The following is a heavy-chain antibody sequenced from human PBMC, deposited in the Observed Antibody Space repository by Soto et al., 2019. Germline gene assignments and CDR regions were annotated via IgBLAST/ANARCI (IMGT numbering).Heavy chain of an antibody. CDR3: ARVHSIAASALTPPYFDY. CDR1: GFTFSDYY. V-gene: IGHV3-11*01. D-gene: IGHD6-6*01. CDR2: ISSSGSTI. J-gene: IGHJ4*02. Sequence: TGGSLRLSCATSGFTFSDYYMSWIRQAPGKGLEWVSYISSSGSTIYYADSVKGRFTISRDNAKNSLYLQMNSLRAEDTAVYYCARVHSIAASALTPPYFDYWGQGTLVTVSS.